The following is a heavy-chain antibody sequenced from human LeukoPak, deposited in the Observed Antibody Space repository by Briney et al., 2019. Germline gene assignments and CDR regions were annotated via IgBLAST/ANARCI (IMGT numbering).Heavy chain of an antibody. V-gene: IGHV3-74*01. D-gene: IGHD1-26*01. CDR2: INSDGSST. CDR3: ARVGATTSPFDY. J-gene: IGHJ4*02. CDR1: GFTFSSYW. Sequence: GGSLRLSCAASGFTFSSYWMHWVRQAPGKGLVWVSRINSDGSSTSYADSVKGRFTISRDNAKNTLYLQMNSLRAEDTAVYYCARVGATTSPFDYWGQGTLVTVSS.